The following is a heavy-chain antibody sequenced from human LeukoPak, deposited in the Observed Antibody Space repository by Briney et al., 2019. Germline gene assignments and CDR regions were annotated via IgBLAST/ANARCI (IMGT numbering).Heavy chain of an antibody. CDR1: GFTFSSYG. CDR3: AKDLDGDSNY. CDR2: ISYDGSNK. V-gene: IGHV3-30*18. J-gene: IGHJ4*02. Sequence: PGRSLRLSCAASGFTFSSYGMLWVRQAPGKGLEWVAVISYDGSNKYYADSVKGRFTISRDNSKNTLYLQMNSLRAEDTAVYYCAKDLDGDSNYWGQGTLVTVSS. D-gene: IGHD2-21*01.